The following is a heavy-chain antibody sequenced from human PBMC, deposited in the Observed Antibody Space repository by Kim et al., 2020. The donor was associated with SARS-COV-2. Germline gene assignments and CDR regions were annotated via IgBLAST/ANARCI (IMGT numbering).Heavy chain of an antibody. V-gene: IGHV3-7*01. CDR1: GFMFSSYW. CDR2: IKQDGSEK. Sequence: GGSLRLSCAASGFMFSSYWMNWVRQAPGKGLEWVANIKQDGSEKYYVDSVKGRFTISRDNAKNSLYLQMNSLRAEDTAVYYCARGSPLLWSATNENYYYG. J-gene: IGHJ6*01. D-gene: IGHD3-10*02. CDR3: ARGSPLLWSATNENYYYG.